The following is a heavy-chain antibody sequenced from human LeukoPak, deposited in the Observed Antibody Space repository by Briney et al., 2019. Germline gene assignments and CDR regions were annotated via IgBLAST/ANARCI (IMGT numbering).Heavy chain of an antibody. J-gene: IGHJ3*01. CDR1: VGSISSGSYY. CDR2: IYTSGST. V-gene: IGHV4-61*02. D-gene: IGHD3-3*01. CDR3: ARATIFGVVILD. Sequence: PSQTLSLTCAVSVGSISSGSYYWSWIRQPAGKGLEWIGRIYTSGSTNYSPSLKSRVTISVDTSKNQFSLKLSSVTAADTAVYYCARATIFGVVILDWGQGTMVTVSS.